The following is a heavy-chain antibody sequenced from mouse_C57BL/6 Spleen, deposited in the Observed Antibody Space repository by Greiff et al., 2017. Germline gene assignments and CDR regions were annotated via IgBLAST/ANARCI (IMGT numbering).Heavy chain of an antibody. V-gene: IGHV10-3*01. CDR1: GFTFNTYA. Sequence: EVHLVESGGGLVQPKGSLKLSCAASGFTFNTYALHWVRQAPGTGLEWVARIRSKSSNYATYYAVSVKNSITISRDDSQSMLYLQMNTLKTEDTAMYYVVRGYYEFSFAYRGQGTLVTVS. D-gene: IGHD2-4*01. CDR2: IRSKSSNYAT. CDR3: VRGYYEFSFAY. J-gene: IGHJ3*01.